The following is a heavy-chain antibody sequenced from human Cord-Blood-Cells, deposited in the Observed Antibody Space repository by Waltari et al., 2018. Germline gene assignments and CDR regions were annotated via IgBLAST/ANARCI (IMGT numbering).Heavy chain of an antibody. CDR2: ISGSGGST. Sequence: EVQLVESGGGLVQPGGSLRLSCAASGFTFSSYAMSWVRQAPGKGLEWVSAISGSGGSTYYADAVKGRFTSSRDNSKNTLYLQMNSLRAEDTAVYYCAKLGGVGATFLDAFDIWGQGTMVTVSS. J-gene: IGHJ3*02. CDR1: GFTFSSYA. CDR3: AKLGGVGATFLDAFDI. D-gene: IGHD1-26*01. V-gene: IGHV3-23*04.